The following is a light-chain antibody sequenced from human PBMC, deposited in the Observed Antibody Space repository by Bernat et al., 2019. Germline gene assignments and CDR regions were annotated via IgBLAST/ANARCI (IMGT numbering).Light chain of an antibody. CDR1: QSVGSN. J-gene: IGKJ2*03. V-gene: IGKV3-20*01. CDR3: QKDSSSPYS. CDR2: VAS. Sequence: LSCSASQSVGSNLAWYQQKPGQAPRLLISVASSRATGIPGRFSGSGSGTAFTLTISSLEAEDFAVYYWQKDSSSPYSFGQGTKVEIK.